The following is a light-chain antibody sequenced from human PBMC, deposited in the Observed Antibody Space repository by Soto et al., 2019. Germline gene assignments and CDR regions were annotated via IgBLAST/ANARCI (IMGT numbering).Light chain of an antibody. CDR1: QTVSTTS. J-gene: IGKJ1*01. Sequence: EIILTQSPDTLSLSPGERATLSCRASQTVSTTSLAWYQQKPGQAPRVLIFGASNRAIGIPDRFSGSGSGTDFTLTISRLEPEDFAVYYCQQYGISPWTFGQGTKVDIK. V-gene: IGKV3-20*01. CDR2: GAS. CDR3: QQYGISPWT.